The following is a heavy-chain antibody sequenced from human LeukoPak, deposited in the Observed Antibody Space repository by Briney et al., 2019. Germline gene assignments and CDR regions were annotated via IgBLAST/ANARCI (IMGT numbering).Heavy chain of an antibody. V-gene: IGHV3-48*01. J-gene: IGHJ4*02. CDR3: ARDDLTNGYNGNF. CDR2: INEGSNNI. Sequence: GGSLRLSCAASGFTFRRYSMNWIRQAPGKGLEWISYINEGSNNIFYADSVKGRFTISRDNAKNSLHLQMNSLRVDDAAVYYCARDDLTNGYNGNFWGQGTLVTVSS. D-gene: IGHD5-24*01. CDR1: GFTFRRYS.